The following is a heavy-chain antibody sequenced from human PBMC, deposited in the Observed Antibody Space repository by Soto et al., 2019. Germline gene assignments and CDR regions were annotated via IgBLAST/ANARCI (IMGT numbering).Heavy chain of an antibody. V-gene: IGHV4-34*01. D-gene: IGHD5-18*01. J-gene: IGHJ4*02. CDR3: TRYGYSYSARFFDY. CDR1: GGSFSCDY. CDR2: IYHSGST. Sequence: PPEPPSLTTAVYGGSFSCDYWGCVRQTPGKGLEWIGSIYHSGSTYYKPSIKRRVTMSVDTSKNQFSLQLDSVTAEDTAVYYCTRYGYSYSARFFDYWGQGTRVTVPQ.